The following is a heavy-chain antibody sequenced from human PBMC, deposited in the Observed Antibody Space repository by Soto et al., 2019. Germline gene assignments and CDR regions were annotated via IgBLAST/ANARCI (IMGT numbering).Heavy chain of an antibody. Sequence: QVQLVQSGAEVKKPGASVKVSCKASGYTFTSYDINWVRQATGQGLEWMGWMNPNSGNTGYAQKFQGRVTMTRDTAISTAYMELSRLRSEGTAGYHCASSLSGDTVDYWGQRALVTVSS. D-gene: IGHD4-17*01. CDR2: MNPNSGNT. J-gene: IGHJ4*02. CDR1: GYTFTSYD. CDR3: ASSLSGDTVDY. V-gene: IGHV1-8*01.